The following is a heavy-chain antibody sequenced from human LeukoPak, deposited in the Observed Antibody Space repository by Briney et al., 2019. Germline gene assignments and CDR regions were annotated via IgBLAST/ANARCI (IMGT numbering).Heavy chain of an antibody. D-gene: IGHD3-22*01. V-gene: IGHV4-38-2*02. Sequence: SETLSLTCTVSGYSISSGYYWGWIRQPPGKGLEWIGSIYHSGSTYYNPSLKSRVTISVDTSKNQFSLKLSSVTAADTAVYYCARDRLNYYDSSGPNDGFDYWGQGTLVTVSS. J-gene: IGHJ4*02. CDR1: GYSISSGYY. CDR3: ARDRLNYYDSSGPNDGFDY. CDR2: IYHSGST.